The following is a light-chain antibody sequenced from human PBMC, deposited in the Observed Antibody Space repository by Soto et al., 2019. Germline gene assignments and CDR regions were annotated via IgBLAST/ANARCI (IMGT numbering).Light chain of an antibody. CDR2: GAS. V-gene: IGKV3-15*01. CDR1: QSVRSN. CDR3: QRYYSWPPIT. J-gene: IGKJ5*01. Sequence: EIVMTQSPATLSVSPGARAPLSCRASQSVRSNLAWYQQKRGQSPRLLILGASTRANGSPARFRGRGSGTEFTLSICSLQSEDFAVYYCQRYYSWPPITFCQGTRLEI.